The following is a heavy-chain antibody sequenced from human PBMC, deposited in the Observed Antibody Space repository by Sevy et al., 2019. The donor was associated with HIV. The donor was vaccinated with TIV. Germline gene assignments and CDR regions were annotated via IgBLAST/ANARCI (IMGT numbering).Heavy chain of an antibody. D-gene: IGHD1-1*01. CDR1: GFKFDDYT. Sequence: GGSLRLSCAASGFKFDDYTMHWVRQVSGKGLEWVCLISWDAGTIDYAESMRGRLTISRDNRRNSLYLQMSDLRTEDSAMYFCVKDRGRYTGFDHWGQGIRVIVSS. CDR2: ISWDAGTI. J-gene: IGHJ5*02. V-gene: IGHV3-43*01. CDR3: VKDRGRYTGFDH.